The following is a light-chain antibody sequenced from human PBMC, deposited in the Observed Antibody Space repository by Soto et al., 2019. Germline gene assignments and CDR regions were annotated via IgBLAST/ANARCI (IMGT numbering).Light chain of an antibody. CDR1: QTVGVS. Sequence: ESVSTQSPTTLSASTGERATLSCRAIQTVGVSLAWYQHKPGQAPRLLIYNASNRATGIPARFSGSGSGTDFTLTISSLEPEDFAVYFCQQRAGWPPALTFAGGAKVDI. CDR3: QQRAGWPPALT. V-gene: IGKV3-11*01. J-gene: IGKJ4*01. CDR2: NAS.